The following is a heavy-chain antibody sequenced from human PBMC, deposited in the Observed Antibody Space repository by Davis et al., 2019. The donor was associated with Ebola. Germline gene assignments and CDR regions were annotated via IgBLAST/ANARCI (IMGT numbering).Heavy chain of an antibody. V-gene: IGHV3-15*01. Sequence: PGGSLRLSCAASGFTFSSYSMSWVRQAPGKGLEWVGRIKSKTDGGTTDYAAPVKGRFTISRDDSKNTLYLQMNSLRAEDTAVYYCARNTMVRGVILFDPWGQGTLVTVSS. CDR2: IKSKTDGGTT. J-gene: IGHJ5*02. D-gene: IGHD3-10*01. CDR1: GFTFSSYS. CDR3: ARNTMVRGVILFDP.